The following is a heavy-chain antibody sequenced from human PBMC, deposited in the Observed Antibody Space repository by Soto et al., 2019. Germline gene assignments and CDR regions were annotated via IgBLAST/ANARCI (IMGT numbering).Heavy chain of an antibody. CDR1: GGSISSYY. D-gene: IGHD6-19*01. CDR2: IYYSGST. Sequence: PSETLSLTCTVPGGSISSYYWSWIRQPPGKGLEWIGYIYYSGSTNYNPSLKSRVTISLDKSKSQFSLRLISVTAADTAVYYCTGEQSDDNYFDPWGQGTLVTVSS. V-gene: IGHV4-59*01. J-gene: IGHJ5*02. CDR3: TGEQSDDNYFDP.